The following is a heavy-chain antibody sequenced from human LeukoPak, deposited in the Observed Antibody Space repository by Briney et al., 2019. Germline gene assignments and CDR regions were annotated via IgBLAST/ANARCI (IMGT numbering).Heavy chain of an antibody. CDR2: IYYSGST. CDR1: GGSISSSSYY. V-gene: IGHV4-39*01. J-gene: IGHJ4*02. CDR3: ARHPKSAKPLGIDY. D-gene: IGHD1-14*01. Sequence: PSETLSLTCTVSGGSISSSSYYWGWIRQPPGKGLEWIGSIYYSGSTYYNPSLKSRVTISVDTSKNQFSLKLSSVTAADTAVYYCARHPKSAKPLGIDYWGQGTLVTVSS.